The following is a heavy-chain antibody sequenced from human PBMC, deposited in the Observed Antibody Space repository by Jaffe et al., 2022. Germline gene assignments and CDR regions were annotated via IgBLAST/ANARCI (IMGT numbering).Heavy chain of an antibody. D-gene: IGHD6-19*01. Sequence: QVQLQESGPGLVKPSETLSLTCTVSGGSISSYYWSWIRQPPGKGLEWIGYIYYSGSTNYNPSLKSRVTISVDTSKNQFSLKLSSVTAADTAVYYCARRSLERPGYSSGWYGLNYYYYYYMDVWGKGTTVTVSS. CDR3: ARRSLERPGYSSGWYGLNYYYYYYMDV. CDR1: GGSISSYY. V-gene: IGHV4-59*01. CDR2: IYYSGST. J-gene: IGHJ6*03.